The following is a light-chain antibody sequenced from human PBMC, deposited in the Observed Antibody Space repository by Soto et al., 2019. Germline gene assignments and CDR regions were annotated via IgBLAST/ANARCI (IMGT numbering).Light chain of an antibody. CDR2: DAS. V-gene: IGKV3-11*01. J-gene: IGKJ5*01. CDR1: RSVSSY. CDR3: QQRSNWTIT. Sequence: EIVLTQSPPTLSLSPGESARLSCRATRSVSSYLAWYQQKPGQAPRLLIYDASSRPTDIPARFSGSGSGTDFTLTISSLENEDFALYYCQQRSNWTITFGQGTRLEIK.